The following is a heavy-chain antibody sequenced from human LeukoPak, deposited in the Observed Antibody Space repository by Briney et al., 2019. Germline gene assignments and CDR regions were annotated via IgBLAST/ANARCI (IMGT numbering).Heavy chain of an antibody. CDR1: GFTLSSYW. CDR3: ARGGSSWYRHDAFHI. J-gene: IGHJ3*02. CDR2: INQDGSEK. Sequence: GGSLRLPCATSGFTLSSYWISWVRQAPGKGPEWVANINQDGSEKYYVDSVKGRFTISRDNAKNSLSLQMNSLRAEDMAVYYCARGGSSWYRHDAFHIWGQGTMVTVSS. V-gene: IGHV3-7*01. D-gene: IGHD2-15*01.